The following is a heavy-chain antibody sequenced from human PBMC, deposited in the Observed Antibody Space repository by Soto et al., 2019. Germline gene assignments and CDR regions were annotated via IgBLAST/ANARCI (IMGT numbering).Heavy chain of an antibody. D-gene: IGHD4-17*01. CDR1: GYTLTELS. CDR2: FDPEDGET. J-gene: IGHJ4*02. CDR3: ATDGRYGRNSVGPLDY. V-gene: IGHV1-24*01. Sequence: ASVKVSCKVSGYTLTELSMHWVRQAPGKGLEWMGGFDPEDGETIYAQKFQGRVTMTEDTSTDTAYMELSSLRSEDTAVYYCATDGRYGRNSVGPLDYWGQGTLVTVSS.